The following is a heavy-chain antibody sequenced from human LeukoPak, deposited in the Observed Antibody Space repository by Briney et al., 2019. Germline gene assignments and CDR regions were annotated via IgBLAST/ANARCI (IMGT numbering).Heavy chain of an antibody. Sequence: GGSLRLSCAASGFTSSSYSMNWVRQAPGKGLEWVSSISSSSSDIYYADSVKGRFTISRDNAKNSLYLQMNSLRAEDTAVYYCARDSVYCSSTSCYVRSFDYWGQGTLVTVSS. CDR2: ISSSSSDI. CDR3: ARDSVYCSSTSCYVRSFDY. V-gene: IGHV3-21*01. D-gene: IGHD2-2*01. J-gene: IGHJ4*02. CDR1: GFTSSSYS.